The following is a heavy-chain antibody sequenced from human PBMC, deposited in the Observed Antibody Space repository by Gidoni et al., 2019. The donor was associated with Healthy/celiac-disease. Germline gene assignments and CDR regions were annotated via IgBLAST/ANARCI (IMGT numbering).Heavy chain of an antibody. CDR1: GFTFSSYA. CDR2: ISGSGGST. CDR3: AKDTYGDYSYFDY. Sequence: EVQLLESGGGLVQPGGSLRLSCAASGFTFSSYARSWVRQAPGKGLEWVSGISGSGGSTYYADSVKGRFTIARDNSKNTLYLQMNSLRAEDTAVYYCAKDTYGDYSYFDYWGQGTLVTVSS. D-gene: IGHD4-17*01. V-gene: IGHV3-23*01. J-gene: IGHJ4*02.